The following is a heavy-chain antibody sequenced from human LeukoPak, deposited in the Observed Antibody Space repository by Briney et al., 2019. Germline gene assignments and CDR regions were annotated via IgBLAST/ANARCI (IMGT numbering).Heavy chain of an antibody. J-gene: IGHJ4*02. CDR3: ARDAPGISATGVY. V-gene: IGHV4-59*12. CDR1: GGSISSYY. D-gene: IGHD6-13*01. Sequence: SETLSLTCTVSGGSISSYYWSWIRQPPGKGLEWIGYIYYSGSTNYNPSLKSRVTISVDTSKNQFSLKLSSVTAADTAVYYCARDAPGISATGVYWGQGTLVTVPS. CDR2: IYYSGST.